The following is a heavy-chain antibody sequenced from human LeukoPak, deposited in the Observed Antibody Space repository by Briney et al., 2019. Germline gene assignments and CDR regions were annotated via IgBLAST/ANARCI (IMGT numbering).Heavy chain of an antibody. V-gene: IGHV3-53*01. CDR2: LYTGGGT. CDR1: GFTVSSNY. CDR3: ARGSSGYYSYFDS. Sequence: PGGSLRLSCAASGFTVSSNYMSWVRQAPGKGLEWVSILYTGGGTYYADSVKGRFTISRDDSKNTLFLQMNSLRAEDTAVYYCARGSSGYYSYFDSWGQGTLVTVSS. J-gene: IGHJ4*02. D-gene: IGHD3-22*01.